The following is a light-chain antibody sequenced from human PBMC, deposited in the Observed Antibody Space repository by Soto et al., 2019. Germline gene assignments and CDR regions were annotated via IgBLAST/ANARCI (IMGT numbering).Light chain of an antibody. Sequence: EIVMTQSAATLSVSPGERLTLSCTASQDINTNLVWYQQKPGQAPTLLIYGASTRAPGVPARFSGSGSGTEFTLSISSLQSEDFGLYYCQQYNNWPPVFGPGTKVDIK. CDR2: GAS. CDR3: QQYNNWPPV. J-gene: IGKJ1*01. V-gene: IGKV3-15*01. CDR1: QDINTN.